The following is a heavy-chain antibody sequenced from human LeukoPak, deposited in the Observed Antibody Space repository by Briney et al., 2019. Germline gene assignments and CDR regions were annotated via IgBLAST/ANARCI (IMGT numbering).Heavy chain of an antibody. D-gene: IGHD3-22*01. CDR1: GGSISSYY. Sequence: SETLSLTCTVSGGSISSYYWSWIRQPPGKGLEWIGEINHSGSTNYNPSLKSRVTISVDTSKNQFSLKLSSVTAADTAVYYCARLSMITSKNWFDPWGQGTLVTVSS. J-gene: IGHJ5*02. CDR2: INHSGST. V-gene: IGHV4-34*01. CDR3: ARLSMITSKNWFDP.